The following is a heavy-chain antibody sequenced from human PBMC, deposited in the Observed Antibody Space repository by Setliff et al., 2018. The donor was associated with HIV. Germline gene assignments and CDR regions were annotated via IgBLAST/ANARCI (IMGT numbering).Heavy chain of an antibody. J-gene: IGHJ5*02. Sequence: PSETLSLTCTIFGGSFSNYRWSWIRQPAGRGLEWIGRIYRSGTTDYKPSLKSRVSMSLDTSRNQFSLKLTSATAEDTAVYYCARDRHYSGLGSYGPWGPGILVTVSS. CDR3: ARDRHYSGLGSYGP. CDR1: GGSFSNYR. CDR2: IYRSGTT. D-gene: IGHD3-10*01. V-gene: IGHV4-4*07.